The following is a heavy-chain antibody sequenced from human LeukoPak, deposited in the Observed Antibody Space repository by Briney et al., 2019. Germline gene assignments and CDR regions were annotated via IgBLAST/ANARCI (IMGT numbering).Heavy chain of an antibody. V-gene: IGHV1-69*04. CDR1: GGTFSSYA. J-gene: IGHJ6*02. CDR2: IIPILGIA. D-gene: IGHD3-22*01. CDR3: ARDYYDSSGYYPPPGEGRLTPGALYYYYGMDV. Sequence: ASGKLSCKASGGTFSSYAISWVRQAPGQGLEWMGRIIPILGIANYAQKFQGRVTITADKSTSTAYMELSRLRSEDTAVYYCARDYYDSSGYYPPPGEGRLTPGALYYYYGMDVWGQGTTVTVSS.